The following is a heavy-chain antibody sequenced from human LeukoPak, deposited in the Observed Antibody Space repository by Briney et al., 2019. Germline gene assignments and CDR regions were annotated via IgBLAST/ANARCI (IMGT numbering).Heavy chain of an antibody. CDR1: GFTFSSYG. CDR2: IRYDGSNK. CDR3: AKHLIRLLWFRESPFDY. V-gene: IGHV3-30*02. J-gene: IGHJ4*02. D-gene: IGHD3-10*01. Sequence: VQPGGSLRLSCAASGFTFSSYGMHWVRQAPGKGLEWVAFIRYDGSNKYYADSVKGRFTISRDNSKNTLYLQMNSLRAEDTAVYYCAKHLIRLLWFRESPFDYWGQETLVTVSS.